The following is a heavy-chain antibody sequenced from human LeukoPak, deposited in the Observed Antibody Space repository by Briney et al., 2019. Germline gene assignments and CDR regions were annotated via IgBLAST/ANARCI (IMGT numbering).Heavy chain of an antibody. V-gene: IGHV4-39*01. CDR2: IYYSGST. CDR3: ARPATESGVVTITHFVY. Sequence: SETLSLTCTVSGGSISSSSYYWGWIRQPPGKGLEWIGSIYYSGSTYYNPSLKSRVTISVDTSKNQFSLKLSSVTAADTAVYYCARPATESGVVTITHFVYRGQGTLVIVSS. CDR1: GGSISSSSYY. J-gene: IGHJ4*02. D-gene: IGHD3-3*01.